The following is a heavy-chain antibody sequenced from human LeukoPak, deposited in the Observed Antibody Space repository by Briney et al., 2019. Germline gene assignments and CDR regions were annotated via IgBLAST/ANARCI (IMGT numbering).Heavy chain of an antibody. D-gene: IGHD1-26*01. CDR2: ITTGGYT. CDR1: GFTFRSYA. J-gene: IGHJ4*02. Sequence: GGSLRLSCEASGFTFRSYAMSWVRQAPGKGLEWVSVITTGGYTYYPDSVKGRFTISRDNSKNTLYLQLNSLRADDTAVYYCTPHLWGGTYPYYLAYWGQGTLVTVSS. CDR3: TPHLWGGTYPYYLAY. V-gene: IGHV3-23*01.